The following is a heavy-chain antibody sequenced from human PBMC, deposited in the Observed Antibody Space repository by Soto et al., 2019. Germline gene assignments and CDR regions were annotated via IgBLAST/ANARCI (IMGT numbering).Heavy chain of an antibody. D-gene: IGHD1-26*01. CDR1: GYTFTSYA. CDR3: ARDPVVGATGIDY. V-gene: IGHV1-3*01. J-gene: IGHJ4*02. CDR2: INAGNGNT. Sequence: ASVKVPCKASGYTFTSYAMHWVRQAPGQRLEWMGWINAGNGNTKYSQKFQGRVTITRDTSASTAYMELSSLRSEDTAVYYCARDPVVGATGIDYWGQGTLVTVSS.